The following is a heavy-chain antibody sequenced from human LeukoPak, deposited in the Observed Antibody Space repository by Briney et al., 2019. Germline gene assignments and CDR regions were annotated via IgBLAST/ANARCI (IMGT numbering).Heavy chain of an antibody. CDR2: ISTSGST. J-gene: IGHJ6*04. D-gene: IGHD3-10*01. CDR3: ARGLHFYGSGSYEYSYYYYYYGMDV. V-gene: IGHV4-61*02. CDR1: GGSISSGSYY. Sequence: PSDTLSLTCTVSGGSISSGSYYWSWIRQPPGKGLKWIGRISTSGSTNYNHSLKSRITISVDTSKNQFSLKLSSVTAADTAVYYCARGLHFYGSGSYEYSYYYYYYGMDVWGKGTAVTVSS.